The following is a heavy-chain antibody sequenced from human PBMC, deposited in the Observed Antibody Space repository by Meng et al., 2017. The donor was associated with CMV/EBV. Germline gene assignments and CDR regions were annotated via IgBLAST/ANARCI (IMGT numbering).Heavy chain of an antibody. CDR2: INPNSGGT. V-gene: IGHV1-2*02. Sequence: ASVKVSCKASGYTFTGYYMHWVRQAPGQGLEWIGWINPNSGGTNYAQKFQGRVTMTRDTSISTAYMELSRLRSDDTAVYYCARDRLGYCSSTSCYYGADWGQGTLVTVSS. J-gene: IGHJ4*02. CDR3: ARDRLGYCSSTSCYYGAD. CDR1: GYTFTGYY. D-gene: IGHD2-2*01.